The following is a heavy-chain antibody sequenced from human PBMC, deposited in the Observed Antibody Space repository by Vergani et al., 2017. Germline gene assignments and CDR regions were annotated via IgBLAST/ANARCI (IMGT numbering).Heavy chain of an antibody. CDR2: IKSTFDRGTT. J-gene: IGHJ3*02. CDR3: ARLGYCSSTTCRQAFDI. V-gene: IGHV3-15*07. D-gene: IGHD2-2*01. CDR1: GFSFRNAW. Sequence: EVQLVESGGGIVKPGGSLRLSCVASGFSFRNAWMNWVRRTPGKGLEWVGRIKSTFDRGTTDYAAAVKGRFTISRDDSKNSLYLQMNSLKIEDTAVYYCARLGYCSSTTCRQAFDIWGQGTMVTVSS.